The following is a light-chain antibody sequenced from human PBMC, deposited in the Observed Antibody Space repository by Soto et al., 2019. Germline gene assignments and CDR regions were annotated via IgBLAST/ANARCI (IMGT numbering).Light chain of an antibody. CDR2: EVS. CDR3: CSYAGSSTVVV. J-gene: IGLJ2*01. Sequence: QSALTQPASVSGSPGQPITISCTGTSSDVGSYNLVSWYQQHPGKAPKLMIYEVSKRPSGVSNRFSGSKSGNTASLTISGLQAEDEADYYCCSYAGSSTVVVFGGWTKLTVL. V-gene: IGLV2-23*02. CDR1: SSDVGSYNL.